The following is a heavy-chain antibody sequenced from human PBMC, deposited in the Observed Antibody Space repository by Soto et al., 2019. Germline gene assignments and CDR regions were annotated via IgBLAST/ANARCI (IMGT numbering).Heavy chain of an antibody. CDR3: ARKCSYGSSFSLVY. J-gene: IGHJ4*02. D-gene: IGHD5-18*01. CDR2: ISYDGSNK. CDR1: GFTFSSYA. Sequence: QVQLVESGGGVVQPGRSLRLSCAASGFTFSSYAMHWVRQAPGKGLEWVAVISYDGSNKYYADSVKGRFTISRDNSKNTLYLQMNSLRAEDTAVYYCARKCSYGSSFSLVYWGQGTLVTVSS. V-gene: IGHV3-30-3*01.